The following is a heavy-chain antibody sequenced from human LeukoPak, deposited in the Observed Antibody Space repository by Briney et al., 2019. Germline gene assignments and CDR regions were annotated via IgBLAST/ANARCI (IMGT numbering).Heavy chain of an antibody. V-gene: IGHV3-23*01. CDR3: AKEVYSYGPRGLDY. CDR1: GFTFSSYA. J-gene: IGHJ4*02. D-gene: IGHD5-18*01. CDR2: ISGSGGFT. Sequence: GGSLRLSCAASGFTFSSYAMSWVRQAPGKGLEWVSGISGSGGFTYYADSVKGRFTISRDNAKNSLYLQMNSLRAEDTAVYYCAKEVYSYGPRGLDYWGQGTLVTVSS.